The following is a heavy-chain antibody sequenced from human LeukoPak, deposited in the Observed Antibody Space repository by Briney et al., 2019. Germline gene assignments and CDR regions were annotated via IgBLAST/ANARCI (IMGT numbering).Heavy chain of an antibody. D-gene: IGHD1-1*01. CDR1: GGSISSYY. J-gene: IGHJ4*02. Sequence: SETLSLTRTVSGGSISSYYWSWIRQPPGKGLEWIGYIYYSGSTNYNPSLKSRVTISVDTSKNQFSLKLSSVTAADTAVYYCARSSWNDYYFDYWGQGTLVTVSS. CDR3: ARSSWNDYYFDY. CDR2: IYYSGST. V-gene: IGHV4-59*01.